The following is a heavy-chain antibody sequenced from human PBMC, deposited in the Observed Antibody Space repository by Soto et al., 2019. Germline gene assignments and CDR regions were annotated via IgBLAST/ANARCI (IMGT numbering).Heavy chain of an antibody. D-gene: IGHD2-2*01. CDR1: GFTFRNHA. Sequence: GGSLRLSCAASGFTFRNHAMHWVRQAPGKGLECLAVIAYDGSNAFYRDSVKGRFTISRDNSKNTLYLQMNSLRAEDTAVYYCARDVCSSTSCYYMDVWGKGTTVTVSS. J-gene: IGHJ6*03. CDR3: ARDVCSSTSCYYMDV. CDR2: IAYDGSNA. V-gene: IGHV3-30-3*01.